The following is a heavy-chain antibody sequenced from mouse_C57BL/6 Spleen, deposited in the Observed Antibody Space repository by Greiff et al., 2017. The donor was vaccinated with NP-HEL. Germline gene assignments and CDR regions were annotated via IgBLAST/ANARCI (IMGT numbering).Heavy chain of an antibody. Sequence: EVQLQQSGPGLVKPSQSLSLTCTVTGYSITSGYGWNWIRQFPGNKLEWMGYISYSGSTNYNPSPKSRITITRDTPKNQFFLQLNSVTTEDTATYYCARTARIKYWGKGTTLTVSS. J-gene: IGHJ2*01. V-gene: IGHV3-2*02. D-gene: IGHD1-2*01. CDR2: ISYSGST. CDR1: GYSITSGYG. CDR3: ARTARIKY.